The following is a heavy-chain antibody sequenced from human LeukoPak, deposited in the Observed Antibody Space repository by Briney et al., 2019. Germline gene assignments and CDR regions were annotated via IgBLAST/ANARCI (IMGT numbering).Heavy chain of an antibody. Sequence: SETLSLTCAVYGGSFSGYYWSWIRQSPGKGPEWIAEINHSGSTYYNPSLKSRVTISVDTSRNQFSLKLNSVTAADTAVYFCARDEGSSYPFDYWGQGTLVTVSS. CDR2: INHSGST. CDR3: ARDEGSSYPFDY. J-gene: IGHJ4*02. V-gene: IGHV4-34*01. CDR1: GGSFSGYY. D-gene: IGHD2-2*01.